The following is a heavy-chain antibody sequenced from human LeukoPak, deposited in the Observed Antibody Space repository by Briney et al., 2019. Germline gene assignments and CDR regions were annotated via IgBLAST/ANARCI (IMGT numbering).Heavy chain of an antibody. V-gene: IGHV3-7*05. Sequence: GGSLTLYCAASGLPFSPFWMNWVRPAPRKGLEWVANIDQSGGRNNYVDSVKGRFTISRDNAKNSLFLEMSSLRADDTAVYFCARDVEGGTFDIWGQGTTVTVSS. CDR1: GLPFSPFW. CDR2: IDQSGGRN. D-gene: IGHD3-16*01. CDR3: ARDVEGGTFDI. J-gene: IGHJ3*02.